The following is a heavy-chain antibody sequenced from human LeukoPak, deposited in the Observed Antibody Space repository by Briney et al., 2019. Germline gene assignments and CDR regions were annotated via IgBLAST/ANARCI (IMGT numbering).Heavy chain of an antibody. Sequence: GGSLRLSCAASGFTFSSCGSNWVRQAPGKGLEWVSSISSSSSYIYYADSVKGRFTISRDNAKNSLYLQMNNLRAEDTAVYYCARGDDFWSGPNFDYWGQGTLVTVSS. J-gene: IGHJ4*02. CDR2: ISSSSSYI. V-gene: IGHV3-21*01. CDR3: ARGDDFWSGPNFDY. CDR1: GFTFSSCG. D-gene: IGHD3-3*01.